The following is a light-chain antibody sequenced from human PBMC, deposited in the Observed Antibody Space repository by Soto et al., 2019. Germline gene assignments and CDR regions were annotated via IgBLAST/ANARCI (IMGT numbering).Light chain of an antibody. Sequence: DIVLTPSHVTLSLSPGEISNLSCRSSQSVPSTYFAWYQQKSGQPPRLLISGTSNRATGIPDRFSGSGSGRDFTLTISRLEPEDFAVYFCQQFGNSPWTFGQGTKVDI. V-gene: IGKV3-20*01. J-gene: IGKJ1*01. CDR1: QSVPSTY. CDR2: GTS. CDR3: QQFGNSPWT.